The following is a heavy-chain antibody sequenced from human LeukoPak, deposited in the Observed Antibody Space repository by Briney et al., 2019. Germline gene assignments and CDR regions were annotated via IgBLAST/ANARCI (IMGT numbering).Heavy chain of an antibody. D-gene: IGHD2-2*01. Sequence: PSETLSLTCTVSGGSISTSSYYWGWVRQPPGKGLEWIGNIFYSGSTYYNPSLQSRVTISVDTSKNQFSLKLNSVTAADTAVYYCARDHFRVGCSTTSCYGVDPWGQGTLVTVSS. V-gene: IGHV4-39*07. CDR3: ARDHFRVGCSTTSCYGVDP. J-gene: IGHJ5*02. CDR2: IFYSGST. CDR1: GGSISTSSYY.